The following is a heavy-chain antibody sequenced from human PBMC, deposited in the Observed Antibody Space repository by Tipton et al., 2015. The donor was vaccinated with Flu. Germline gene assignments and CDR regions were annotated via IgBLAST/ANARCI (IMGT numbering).Heavy chain of an antibody. CDR2: IYSFGAT. CDR3: ARRDYSNYVSEPKNWFDP. D-gene: IGHD4-11*01. J-gene: IGHJ5*02. Sequence: TLSLTCSVSGGSMTTYKWSWIRQSPGKGLEWIGLIYSFGATNYNPSLKGRVAISIDTSKNQFSLRLTSVTAADTAVYYCARRDYSNYVSEPKNWFDPWGQGILVTVSS. CDR1: GGSMTTYK. V-gene: IGHV4-59*08.